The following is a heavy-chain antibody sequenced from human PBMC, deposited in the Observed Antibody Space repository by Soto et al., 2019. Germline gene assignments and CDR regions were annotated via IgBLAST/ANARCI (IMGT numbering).Heavy chain of an antibody. CDR3: ARDRGYCSGGSCPFDY. CDR2: INPSGGST. D-gene: IGHD2-15*01. J-gene: IGHJ4*02. Sequence: VKVSCKASGYTFTSYYMHWVRQAPGQGLEWMGIINPSGGSTSYAQKFQGRVTMTRDTSTSTVYMELSSLRSEDTAVYYCARDRGYCSGGSCPFDYWGQGTLVTVSS. V-gene: IGHV1-46*01. CDR1: GYTFTSYY.